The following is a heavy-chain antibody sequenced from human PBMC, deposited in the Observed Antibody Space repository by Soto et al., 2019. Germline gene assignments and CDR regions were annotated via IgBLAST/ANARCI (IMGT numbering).Heavy chain of an antibody. CDR2: IWNDGSNS. V-gene: IGHV3-33*03. CDR1: GFTFNNYG. CDR3: FNVAFGY. Sequence: PGGSLRLSCAASGFTFNNYGMHWVRQAPGKGLEWLAVIWNDGSNSSYANSVKGRFTISRDNAKNSLYLQMDSLRVEDTALYYCFNVAFGYWGRGTLVTVSS. J-gene: IGHJ4*02.